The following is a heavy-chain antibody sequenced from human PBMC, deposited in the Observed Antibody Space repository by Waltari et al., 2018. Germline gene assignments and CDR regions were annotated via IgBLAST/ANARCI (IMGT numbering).Heavy chain of an antibody. V-gene: IGHV3-30-3*01. CDR2: ISYDGSNK. J-gene: IGHJ3*02. D-gene: IGHD1-1*01. CDR3: ARDGPEGDPERNAFDI. Sequence: QVQLVESGGGVVQPGRSLRLSCAASGFTFSSYAMHWVRQAPGKGLEWVEVISYDGSNKYYADSVKGRFTISRDNSKNTLYLQMNSLRAEDTAVYYCARDGPEGDPERNAFDIWGQGTMVTVSS. CDR1: GFTFSSYA.